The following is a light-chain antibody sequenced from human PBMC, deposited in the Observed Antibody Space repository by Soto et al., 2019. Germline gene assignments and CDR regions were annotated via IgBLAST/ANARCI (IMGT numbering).Light chain of an antibody. CDR2: DN. CDR3: SSWDASLNGVV. J-gene: IGLJ2*01. Sequence: QSALTQPPSASGTPGLRVTFSCSGSSSNIGSNPVSWYQQLPGTAPKLLIKDNEGPSGVPDRFSGSNSGTSASLAISGLQSDDEADYYCSSWDASLNGVVFGGGTKLTVL. V-gene: IGLV1-44*01. CDR1: SSNIGSNP.